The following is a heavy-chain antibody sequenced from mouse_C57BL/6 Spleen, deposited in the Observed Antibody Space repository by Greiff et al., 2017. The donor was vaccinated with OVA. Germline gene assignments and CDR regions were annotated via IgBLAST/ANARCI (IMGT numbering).Heavy chain of an antibody. V-gene: IGHV5-17*01. J-gene: IGHJ4*01. D-gene: IGHD2-12*01. CDR3: ARNDGYYAMDY. CDR1: GFTFSDYG. Sequence: EVMLVESGGGLVKPGGSLKLSCAASGFTFSDYGMHWVRQAPEKGLEWVAYISSGSSTIYYADTVKGRFTISRDNAKNTLFLQMTSLRSEDTAMYYCARNDGYYAMDYWGHGTSVTASS. CDR2: ISSGSSTI.